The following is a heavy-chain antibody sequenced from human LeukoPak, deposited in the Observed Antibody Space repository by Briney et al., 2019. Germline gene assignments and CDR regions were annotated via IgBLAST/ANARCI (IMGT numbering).Heavy chain of an antibody. D-gene: IGHD6-6*01. CDR1: GGSISSYY. CDR2: IYYSGST. J-gene: IGHJ4*02. CDR3: ARNIAARPRYFDY. V-gene: IGHV4-59*08. Sequence: PSETLSLTCTVSGGSISSYYWSWIRQPPGKGLEWIGYIYYSGSTNYNPSLKSRVTISVDTSKNRFSLKLSSVTAADTAVYYCARNIAARPRYFDYWGQGTLATVSS.